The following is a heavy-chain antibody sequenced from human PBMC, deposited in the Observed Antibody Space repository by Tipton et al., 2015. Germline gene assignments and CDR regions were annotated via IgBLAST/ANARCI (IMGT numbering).Heavy chain of an antibody. D-gene: IGHD5-18*01. V-gene: IGHV1-2*02. CDR3: AREVGYTSGPTSYWFDP. CDR1: GYTLIGYY. Sequence: QLVQSGAEVKKSGASVKVSCKASGYTLIGYYMDWVRQAPGQGLEWMGWIDTNTGGTYSAQRFQGRVTMTRDTSISTTYMELSRLRSDDTAVYYCAREVGYTSGPTSYWFDPWGQGTLVTVSS. CDR2: IDTNTGGT. J-gene: IGHJ5*02.